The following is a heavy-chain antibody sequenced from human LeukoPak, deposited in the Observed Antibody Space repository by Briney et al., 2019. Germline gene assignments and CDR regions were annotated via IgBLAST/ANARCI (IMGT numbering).Heavy chain of an antibody. Sequence: TSETLSLTCTVSGGSISSGGYYWRWIRQHPGKGLEWIGYIYYSGSTYYSPSFKSRFTISVDTSRNQFSLRLNSVTAADTAVYYCARALGEYYFDSWGQGTLVTVSS. CDR1: GGSISSGGYY. CDR3: ARALGEYYFDS. CDR2: IYYSGST. V-gene: IGHV4-31*03. J-gene: IGHJ4*02. D-gene: IGHD3-3*01.